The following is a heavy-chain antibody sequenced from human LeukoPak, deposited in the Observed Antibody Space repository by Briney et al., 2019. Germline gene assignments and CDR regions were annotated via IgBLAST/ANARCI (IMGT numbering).Heavy chain of an antibody. D-gene: IGHD4/OR15-4a*01. CDR3: ARSPQSWCYDY. CDR1: GFTFSSYG. V-gene: IGHV3-30*03. CDR2: ISYDGSNK. J-gene: IGHJ4*02. Sequence: GGSLRLSCAASGFTFSSYGMHWVRQAPGKGLEWVAVISYDGSNKYYADSVKGRFTISRDNSKNTLYLQMNSLRAEDTAVYYCARSPQSWCYDYWGQGTLVTVSS.